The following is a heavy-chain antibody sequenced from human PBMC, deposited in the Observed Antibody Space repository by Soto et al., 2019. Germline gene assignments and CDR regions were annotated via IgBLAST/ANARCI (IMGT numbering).Heavy chain of an antibody. Sequence: SVKVSCKASGGTFSSYAISWVRQAPGQGLEWMGGVIPIFGTANYAQKFQGRVTITADESTSTAYMELSSLRSEDTAVYYCARDRRGDGDIVVVPAAGVNAFDIWGQGTMVTVSS. V-gene: IGHV1-69*13. CDR1: GGTFSSYA. CDR3: ARDRRGDGDIVVVPAAGVNAFDI. J-gene: IGHJ3*02. CDR2: VIPIFGTA. D-gene: IGHD2-2*01.